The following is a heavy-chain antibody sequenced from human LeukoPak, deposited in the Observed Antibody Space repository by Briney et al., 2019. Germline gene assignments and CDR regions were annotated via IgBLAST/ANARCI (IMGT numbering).Heavy chain of an antibody. CDR2: IKQDGSEK. J-gene: IGHJ4*02. V-gene: IGHV3-7*01. Sequence: GGSLRLSCAASGFTFSSYWMHWVRQAPGKGLEWVANIKQDGSEKYYVDSVKGRFTISRDNAKNSLYLQMNSLRAEDTAVYYCARAKESKYGDLIDYWGQGTLVTVSS. D-gene: IGHD4-17*01. CDR1: GFTFSSYW. CDR3: ARAKESKYGDLIDY.